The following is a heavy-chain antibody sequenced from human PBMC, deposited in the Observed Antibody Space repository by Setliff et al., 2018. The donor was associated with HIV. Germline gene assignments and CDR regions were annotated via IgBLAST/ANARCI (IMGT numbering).Heavy chain of an antibody. Sequence: SGPTLVNPTQTLTLTCTFSGFSLKSRGVGVGWIRQPPGKALEWLALIYWDDEKLYNPSLKTRLSITKAALTVTNMDPVDTATYYCVYSRYFDVGAYWGPGILVTVSS. CDR1: GFSLKSRGVG. D-gene: IGHD3-9*01. J-gene: IGHJ4*02. CDR2: IYWDDEK. CDR3: VYSRYFDVGAY. V-gene: IGHV2-5*02.